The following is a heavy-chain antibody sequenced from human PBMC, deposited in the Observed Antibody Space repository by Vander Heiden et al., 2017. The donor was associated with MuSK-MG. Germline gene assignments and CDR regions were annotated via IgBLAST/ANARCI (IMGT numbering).Heavy chain of an antibody. CDR2: ISSSSSYI. CDR3: ARDSTYCGGDCYSHDAFDI. Sequence: EVQLVESGGGLVKPGGSLRLSCAASGFTFSSYSMNWVRQAPGKGLEWVSSISSSSSYIYYADSVKGRFTISRDNAKNSLYLQMNSLRAEDTAVYYCARDSTYCGGDCYSHDAFDIWGQGTMVTVSS. V-gene: IGHV3-21*01. CDR1: GFTFSSYS. J-gene: IGHJ3*02. D-gene: IGHD2-21*01.